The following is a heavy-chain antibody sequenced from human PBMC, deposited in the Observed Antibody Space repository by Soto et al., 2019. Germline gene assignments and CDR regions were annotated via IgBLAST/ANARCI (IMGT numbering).Heavy chain of an antibody. CDR3: AKHLGYCSSTSCSALGYYYYGMDV. D-gene: IGHD2-2*01. Sequence: HPGGSLRLSCAASGFTFSSYAMSWVRQAPGKGLEWVSAISGSGGSTYYADSVKGRFTISRDNSKNTLYLQMNSLRAEDTAVYYCAKHLGYCSSTSCSALGYYYYGMDVWGQGTTVTVSS. CDR1: GFTFSSYA. CDR2: ISGSGGST. V-gene: IGHV3-23*01. J-gene: IGHJ6*02.